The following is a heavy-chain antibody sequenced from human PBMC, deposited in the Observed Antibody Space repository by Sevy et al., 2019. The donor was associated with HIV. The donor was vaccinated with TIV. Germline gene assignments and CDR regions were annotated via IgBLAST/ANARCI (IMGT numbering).Heavy chain of an antibody. J-gene: IGHJ6*03. CDR1: GGSFSGYY. CDR2: INHSGST. CDR3: TRGGYCSSTSCYIPHYYYYYYMDV. V-gene: IGHV4-34*01. D-gene: IGHD2-2*02. Sequence: SETLSLTCAVYGGSFSGYYWSWIRQPPGKGLEWIGEINHSGSTNYNPSLKSRVTISVDTSKNQFSLKLSSVTAADTAVYYCTRGGYCSSTSCYIPHYYYYYYMDVWGKGTTVTVSS.